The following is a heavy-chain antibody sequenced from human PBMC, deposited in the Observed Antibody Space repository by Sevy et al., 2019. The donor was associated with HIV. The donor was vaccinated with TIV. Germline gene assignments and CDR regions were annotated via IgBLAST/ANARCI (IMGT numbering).Heavy chain of an antibody. D-gene: IGHD3-10*01. V-gene: IGHV3-7*01. Sequence: GGSLRLSCAASGFTFSSITMTWVRQAPGKGLEWVANIYKDGSEKYYVDSVKGRFTISRDNAKSSLYLQMNSLRADDTAVYYCARWSAPGFDYWGQGTLVTVSS. CDR1: GFTFSSIT. CDR3: ARWSAPGFDY. J-gene: IGHJ4*02. CDR2: IYKDGSEK.